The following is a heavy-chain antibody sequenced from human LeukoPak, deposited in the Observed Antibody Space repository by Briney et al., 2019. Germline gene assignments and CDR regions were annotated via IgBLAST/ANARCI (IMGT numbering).Heavy chain of an antibody. V-gene: IGHV1-69*10. Sequence: SVRVSSMDSGDTFISYAISWVRQAPGQGLEWMGRIIPILGIANYTQNLQGRDTLTTDKFPSTAYMAMSRLRSEDTAVYYCARYCSSTRCSGYYYGMDVWGQGTTVSVS. D-gene: IGHD2-2*01. CDR3: ARYCSSTRCSGYYYGMDV. J-gene: IGHJ6*02. CDR2: IIPILGIA. CDR1: GDTFISYA.